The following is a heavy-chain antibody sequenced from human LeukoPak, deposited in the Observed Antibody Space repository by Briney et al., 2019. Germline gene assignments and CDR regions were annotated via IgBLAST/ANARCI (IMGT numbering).Heavy chain of an antibody. Sequence: SETLSLTCTVSGDSINSLDLWSWVRQPPGKGLEWIGEMYLSGTTHSNPSVKSRVTISIDKSKNQFFFNLSSVTAADTAVYYCAGLVGRYSSGLYYYYFDYWGQGTLVTVSS. V-gene: IGHV4-4*02. CDR1: GDSINSLDL. D-gene: IGHD3-22*01. CDR3: AGLVGRYSSGLYYYYFDY. J-gene: IGHJ4*02. CDR2: MYLSGTT.